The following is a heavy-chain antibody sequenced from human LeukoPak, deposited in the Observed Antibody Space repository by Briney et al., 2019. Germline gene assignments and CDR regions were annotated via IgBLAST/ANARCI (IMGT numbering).Heavy chain of an antibody. CDR2: IIPIFGTA. J-gene: IGHJ3*02. CDR3: ARGVVVPTPYAFDI. V-gene: IGHV1-69*05. Sequence: SVKVSCKASGGTFSSYAISWVRQAPGQGLEWMGGIIPIFGTANYAQKFQGRVTITTDESTSTAYMELSSLRSEDTAVYYCARGVVVPTPYAFDIWGQGTMVTVSS. CDR1: GGTFSSYA. D-gene: IGHD2-2*01.